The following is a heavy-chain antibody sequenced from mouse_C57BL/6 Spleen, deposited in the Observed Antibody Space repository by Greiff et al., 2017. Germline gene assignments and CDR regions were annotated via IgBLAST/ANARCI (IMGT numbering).Heavy chain of an antibody. CDR3: ARSTAVVADWYFDV. CDR2: INPSNGGT. V-gene: IGHV1-53*01. D-gene: IGHD1-1*01. CDR1: GYTFTSYW. Sequence: QVQLQQPGTELVKPGASVKLSCKASGYTFTSYWMHWVKQRPGQGLEWIGNINPSNGGTNYIEKFKSKATLTVDKSSSTAYMQLSSLTSEDSAVYSCARSTAVVADWYFDVWGTGTTVTVSS. J-gene: IGHJ1*03.